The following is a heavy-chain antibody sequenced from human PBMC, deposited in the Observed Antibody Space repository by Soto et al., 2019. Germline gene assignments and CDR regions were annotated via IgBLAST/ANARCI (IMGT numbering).Heavy chain of an antibody. V-gene: IGHV1-18*01. D-gene: IGHD3-22*01. Sequence: GASVKVSCKASGYTFTSYGISWVRQAPGQGLEWMGWISAYNGNTNYAQKLQGRVTMTTDTSTSTAYMELRSLRSDDTAVYYCARRAPGYDSSGYGQDYWGQGTLVTVSS. CDR3: ARRAPGYDSSGYGQDY. CDR2: ISAYNGNT. CDR1: GYTFTSYG. J-gene: IGHJ4*02.